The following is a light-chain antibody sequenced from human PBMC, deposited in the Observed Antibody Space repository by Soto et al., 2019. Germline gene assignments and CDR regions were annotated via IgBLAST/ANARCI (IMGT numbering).Light chain of an antibody. Sequence: EIVLTQSPGTLSLSQGERATLSCSASQSLSSSYLAWYQPKPGQAPRLLIYGASSRATGIPDRFSGSGSGTDFALTISRLEPEDFAVYYCQQYVSSPLTFGGGTHVEIK. CDR3: QQYVSSPLT. CDR2: GAS. V-gene: IGKV3-20*01. CDR1: QSLSSSY. J-gene: IGKJ4*01.